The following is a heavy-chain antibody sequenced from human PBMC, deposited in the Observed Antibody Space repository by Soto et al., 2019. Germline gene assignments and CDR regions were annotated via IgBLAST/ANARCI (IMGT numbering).Heavy chain of an antibody. CDR2: IYPGDSDT. V-gene: IGHV5-51*01. CDR3: ASSLAGNYYYYGMDV. CDR1: GYSFTIYW. J-gene: IGHJ6*02. Sequence: PGESLKISCKGSGYSFTIYWIGWVRQMPGKGLEWMGIIYPGDSDTRYSPSFQGQVTISADKSISTAYLQWSSLKASDTAMYYCASSLAGNYYYYGMDVWGQGTTVTVSS.